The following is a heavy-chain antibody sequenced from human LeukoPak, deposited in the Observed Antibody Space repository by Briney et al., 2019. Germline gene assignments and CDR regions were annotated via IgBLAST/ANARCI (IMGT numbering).Heavy chain of an antibody. Sequence: SVTVSCKASGGTFSSYAISWVRQAPGQGLEWMGRIIPILGIANYAQKFQGRVTITADKSTSTAYMELSSLRSEDTAVYYCARVRGSGTYYYFDYWGQGTLVTVSS. CDR1: GGTFSSYA. D-gene: IGHD1-26*01. CDR2: IIPILGIA. J-gene: IGHJ4*02. CDR3: ARVRGSGTYYYFDY. V-gene: IGHV1-69*04.